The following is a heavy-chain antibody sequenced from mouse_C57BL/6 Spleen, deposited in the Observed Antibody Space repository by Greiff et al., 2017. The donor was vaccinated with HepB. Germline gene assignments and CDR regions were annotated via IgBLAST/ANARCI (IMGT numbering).Heavy chain of an antibody. CDR2: IDPSDSYT. V-gene: IGHV1-69*01. CDR1: GYTFTSYW. CDR3: ARAYYSNYPWFAY. J-gene: IGHJ3*01. D-gene: IGHD2-5*01. Sequence: VQLQQPGAELVMPGASVKLSCKASGYTFTSYWMHWVKQRPGQGLEWIGEIDPSDSYTNYNQKFKGKSTLTVDKSSSTAYMQLSSLTSEDSAVYYCARAYYSNYPWFAYWGQGTLVTVSA.